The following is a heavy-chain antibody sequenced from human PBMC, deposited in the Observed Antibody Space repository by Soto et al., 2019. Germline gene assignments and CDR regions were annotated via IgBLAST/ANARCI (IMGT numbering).Heavy chain of an antibody. CDR1: GYTFSNYG. V-gene: IGHV1-18*01. CDR2: ISAYNGNT. J-gene: IGHJ4*02. CDR3: ARDLVPGYTGFSDY. Sequence: ASEKVSCKTSGYTFSNYGINWVRQAPGQGLEWMGWISAYNGNTNFAQKLQGRVSLTTDTSSTTAYMELRSLTSDDTAVYYCARDLVPGYTGFSDYWGQGTLVTVSS. D-gene: IGHD5-12*01.